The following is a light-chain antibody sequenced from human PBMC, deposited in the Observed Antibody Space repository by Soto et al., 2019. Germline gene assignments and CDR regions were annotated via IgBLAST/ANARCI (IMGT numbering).Light chain of an antibody. Sequence: QSVLTQPASVSGSPGQSITISCTGTSSDVGACYSVSWYQQLPGKAPKLLIYEVSNRPSGISNRFSGSKSGNTASLTISGLQAGDEADYYCSSCTSSSTLFGTGTKVTVL. CDR3: SSCTSSSTL. J-gene: IGLJ1*01. V-gene: IGLV2-14*01. CDR1: SSDVGACYS. CDR2: EVS.